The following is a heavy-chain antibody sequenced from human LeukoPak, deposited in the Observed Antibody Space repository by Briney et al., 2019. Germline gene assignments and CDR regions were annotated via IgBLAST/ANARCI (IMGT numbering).Heavy chain of an antibody. CDR2: IDGSGDTI. Sequence: GGSLRLSCVASGFAFSTYEMNWVRQAPGKGLEWVSYIDGSGDTIYYADSVKGRFTISRDNAKNSLDLQMNSLRDEDTAVYYCSRRFDCWGQGTLVTVSS. CDR3: SRRFDC. J-gene: IGHJ4*02. CDR1: GFAFSTYE. V-gene: IGHV3-48*03.